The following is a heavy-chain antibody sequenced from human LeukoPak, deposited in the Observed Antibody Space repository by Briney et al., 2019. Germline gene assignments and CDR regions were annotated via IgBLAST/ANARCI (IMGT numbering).Heavy chain of an antibody. CDR3: ASEMAFDY. CDR2: ISYDGSNK. D-gene: IGHD5-12*01. J-gene: IGHJ4*02. Sequence: PGGSLRLSCAASGFTFSSYAMHWVRQAPGKGLEGVAVISYDGSNKYYADSVKGRFTISRDNSKNTLYLQMNSLRAEDTAVYYCASEMAFDYWGQGTLVTVSS. V-gene: IGHV3-30-3*01. CDR1: GFTFSSYA.